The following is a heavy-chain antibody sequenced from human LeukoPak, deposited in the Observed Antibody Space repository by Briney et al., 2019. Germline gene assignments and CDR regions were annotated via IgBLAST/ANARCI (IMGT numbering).Heavy chain of an antibody. CDR3: ARSRYNLDN. J-gene: IGHJ4*02. CDR2: IRYDGSNE. D-gene: IGHD5-24*01. Sequence: PGGSLRLSCAASGFTFSSYDMHWVRQAPGKGPEWVAIIRYDGSNENYAEFVKGRFTISRDNSKKTLYLQMNSLRAEDTGVYYCARSRYNLDNWGQGTRVTVSS. V-gene: IGHV3-33*01. CDR1: GFTFSSYD.